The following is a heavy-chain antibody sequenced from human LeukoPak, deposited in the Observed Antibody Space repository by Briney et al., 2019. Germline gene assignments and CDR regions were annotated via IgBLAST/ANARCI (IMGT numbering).Heavy chain of an antibody. CDR2: IIPIFGTA. D-gene: IGHD5-12*01. Sequence: ASVKVSCKASGGTFSSYAISWVRQAPGQGLEWMGGIIPIFGTANYAQKFQGRVTITADESTSTAYMELSSLRSEDTAVYYCAREFKSGYDLISGYDSPNWFDPWGQGTLVTVSS. CDR3: AREFKSGYDLISGYDSPNWFDP. CDR1: GGTFSSYA. J-gene: IGHJ5*02. V-gene: IGHV1-69*13.